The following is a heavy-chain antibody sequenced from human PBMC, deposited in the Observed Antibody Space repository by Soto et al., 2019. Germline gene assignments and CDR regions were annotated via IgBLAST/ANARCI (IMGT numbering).Heavy chain of an antibody. Sequence: LSLTCIVSGGSISNYYWSWIRQPAGKGLEWIGRIYTRVGTNYNPSLKSRVTMSVDTSKSQFSLRLSSVTAADTAVYYCARQGEYSYEYYHDSWGQVTLVTVSS. CDR2: IYTRVGT. CDR1: GGSISNYY. V-gene: IGHV4-4*07. D-gene: IGHD5-18*01. J-gene: IGHJ4*02. CDR3: ARQGEYSYEYYHDS.